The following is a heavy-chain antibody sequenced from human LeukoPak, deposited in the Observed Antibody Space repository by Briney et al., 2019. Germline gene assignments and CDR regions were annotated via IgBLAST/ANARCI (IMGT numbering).Heavy chain of an antibody. CDR3: AREEIEMATRYYYYYGMDV. D-gene: IGHD5-24*01. Sequence: ASVKVSCKASGGTFSSYAISWVRQAPGQGLEWMGRIIPILGIANYAQKFQGRVTITADKSTSTAYMELSSLRSEDTAVYYCAREEIEMATRYYYYYGMDVWGQGTTVTVSS. CDR2: IIPILGIA. CDR1: GGTFSSYA. V-gene: IGHV1-69*04. J-gene: IGHJ6*02.